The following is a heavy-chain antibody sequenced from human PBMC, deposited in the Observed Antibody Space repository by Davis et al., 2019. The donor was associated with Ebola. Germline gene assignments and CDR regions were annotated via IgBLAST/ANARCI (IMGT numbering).Heavy chain of an antibody. J-gene: IGHJ3*02. Sequence: ASVQVSCKASGYTFTGYYMHWVRQAPGQGLEWMGWINPNSGGTDYAQKFQGRVTMTRDTSINTAYMELSRLRSDDTAVYYCARVVGGIVVVVAATDDAFDIWGQGTMVTVSS. CDR3: ARVVGGIVVVVAATDDAFDI. CDR1: GYTFTGYY. D-gene: IGHD2-15*01. CDR2: INPNSGGT. V-gene: IGHV1-2*02.